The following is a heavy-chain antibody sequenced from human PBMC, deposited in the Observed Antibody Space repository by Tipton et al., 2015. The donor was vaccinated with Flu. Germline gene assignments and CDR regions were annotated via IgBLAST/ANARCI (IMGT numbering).Heavy chain of an antibody. CDR1: GFTFSGYS. CDR2: ISSSSSYI. Sequence: AASGFTFSGYSMNWVRQAPGKGLEWVSSISSSSSYIYYADSVKGRFTISRDNAKNSLYLQMNSLRAEDTAVYYCARDFITGSSYGPNWFDPWGPGPLVPVSS. D-gene: IGHD5-18*01. J-gene: IGHJ5*02. V-gene: IGHV3-21*06. CDR3: ARDFITGSSYGPNWFDP.